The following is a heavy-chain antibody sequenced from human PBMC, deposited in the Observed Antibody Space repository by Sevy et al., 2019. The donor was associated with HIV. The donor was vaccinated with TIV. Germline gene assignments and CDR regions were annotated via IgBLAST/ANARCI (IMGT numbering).Heavy chain of an antibody. CDR2: INWNGGST. D-gene: IGHD3-22*01. J-gene: IGHJ4*02. V-gene: IGHV3-20*04. Sequence: GGSLRLSCAASAFTFDDYGMSWVRQAPGKGLEWVSGINWNGGSTGYADSVKGRFTISRDNAKNSLYLQMNSLRAEDTALYYCARGLHYYDSSGYYPYWGQGTLVTVSS. CDR3: ARGLHYYDSSGYYPY. CDR1: AFTFDDYG.